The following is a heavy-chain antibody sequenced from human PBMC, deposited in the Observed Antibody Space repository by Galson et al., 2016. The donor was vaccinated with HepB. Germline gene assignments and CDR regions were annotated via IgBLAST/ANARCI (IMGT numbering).Heavy chain of an antibody. CDR2: VYHDGSS. D-gene: IGHD3-16*01. J-gene: IGHJ6*02. CDR1: GASISSNSY. V-gene: IGHV4-4*02. Sequence: ETLSLTCAVPGASISSNSYWRWVRQPPGKGLEWIGEVYHDGSSNYNTSPKSRVTISVDNSKNQFSLKLTSVTAADTAVYYCARKPPPVAYYGMDVWGQGTTVIVSS. CDR3: ARKPPPVAYYGMDV.